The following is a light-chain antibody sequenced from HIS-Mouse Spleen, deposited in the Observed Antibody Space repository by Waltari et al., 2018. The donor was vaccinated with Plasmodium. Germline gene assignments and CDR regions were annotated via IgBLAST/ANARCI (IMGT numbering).Light chain of an antibody. CDR1: ALPKKY. V-gene: IGLV3-10*01. Sequence: SYELTQPPSVSVSPGQTARITCSGDALPKKYAYWYKQKSGQAPVLVNYEDSKRPSGIPEGFSGSSSWTMATLTISGAQVEDEADYYCYSTDSSGNHRVFGGGTKLTVL. J-gene: IGLJ3*02. CDR2: EDS. CDR3: YSTDSSGNHRV.